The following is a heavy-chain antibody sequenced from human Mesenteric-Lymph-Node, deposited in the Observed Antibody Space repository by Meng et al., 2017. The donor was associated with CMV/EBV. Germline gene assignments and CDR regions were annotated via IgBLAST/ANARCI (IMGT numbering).Heavy chain of an antibody. Sequence: GESLKISCTASGFTFGDYAVNWVRQLPGKGLECVAHINEDGSAKNYVDSVKGRFTVSRDNAQNSLYLQMNSLRAEDTALYYCTRDPFFGAYDIWGQGTMVTVSS. V-gene: IGHV3-7*01. D-gene: IGHD3-3*01. CDR3: TRDPFFGAYDI. CDR1: GFTFGDYA. J-gene: IGHJ3*02. CDR2: INEDGSAK.